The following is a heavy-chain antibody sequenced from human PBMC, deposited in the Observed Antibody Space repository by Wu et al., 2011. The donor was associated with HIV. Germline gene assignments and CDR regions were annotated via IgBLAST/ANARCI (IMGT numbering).Heavy chain of an antibody. V-gene: IGHV1-69*14. CDR3: ARGAGDHYYHYYHMDV. CDR1: GGTFSNYG. D-gene: IGHD3-10*01. J-gene: IGHJ6*03. CDR2: IIPILETA. Sequence: QVQLVAVVGREVKKPGSSVKVSCKASGGTFSNYGLTWVRQAPGQGLEWMGEIIPILETATYAQKFQGRVTITADKSTSTAYMELSSLRSEDTAVYYCARGAGDHYYHYYHMDVWGKGTTVTVSS.